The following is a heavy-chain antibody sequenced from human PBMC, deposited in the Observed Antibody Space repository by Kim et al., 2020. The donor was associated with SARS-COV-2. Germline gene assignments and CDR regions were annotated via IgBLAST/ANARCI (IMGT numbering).Heavy chain of an antibody. D-gene: IGHD6-13*01. Sequence: GGSLRLSCAASGFTFSTYDMHWVRQATGEGLEWISAIGTHADTFYAASVKGRFTISRENAKNSLYLQMNSLTAGDTAVYYCVRQGSSWRREPQRSAFDIWGQGQRSPSLQ. CDR3: VRQGSSWRREPQRSAFDI. CDR1: GFTFSTYD. J-gene: IGHJ3*02. V-gene: IGHV3-13*01. CDR2: IGTHADT.